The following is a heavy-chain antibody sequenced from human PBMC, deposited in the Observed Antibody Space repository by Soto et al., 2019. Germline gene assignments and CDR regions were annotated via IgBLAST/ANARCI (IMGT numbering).Heavy chain of an antibody. Sequence: PGGSLRLSCAASGFTFSSYVMSWVRQAPGKGLEWVSSISGSGDTTYYADPVKGRFTISRDKSQNTLHLQMNSLRAEDTAVFYCVRDYWLDYWGQGTLVTVSS. CDR2: ISGSGDTT. J-gene: IGHJ4*02. CDR1: GFTFSSYV. V-gene: IGHV3-23*01. D-gene: IGHD2-15*01. CDR3: VRDYWLDY.